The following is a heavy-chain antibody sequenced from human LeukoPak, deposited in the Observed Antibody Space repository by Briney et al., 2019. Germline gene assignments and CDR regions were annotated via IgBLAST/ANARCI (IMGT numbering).Heavy chain of an antibody. J-gene: IGHJ1*01. CDR1: GFTFSSYR. CDR2: INTDGGSP. Sequence: GGSLRLSCAASGFTFSSYRMHWVRQAPGKGPVWVSRINTDGGSPTYADSVKGRFTISRDNAKSTLYLQMNSLRDEDTAVYYCAILWSTFTRWGQGTLVTVAS. CDR3: AILWSTFTR. V-gene: IGHV3-74*03. D-gene: IGHD2-21*01.